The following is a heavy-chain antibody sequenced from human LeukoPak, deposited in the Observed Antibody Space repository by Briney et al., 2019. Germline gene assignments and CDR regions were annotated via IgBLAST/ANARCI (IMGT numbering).Heavy chain of an antibody. CDR3: ASYYGSGRGSYNYGMDV. V-gene: IGHV1-69*13. D-gene: IGHD3-10*01. J-gene: IGHJ6*04. CDR1: GGTFISYA. Sequence: ASVKVSCKASGGTFISYAISLVRQAPGQGLEGTGGIIPIFGTANYAQKFQGRVTITADESTSTAYMGLSSLRSEDTAVYYCASYYGSGRGSYNYGMDVWGKGTTVTVSS. CDR2: IIPIFGTA.